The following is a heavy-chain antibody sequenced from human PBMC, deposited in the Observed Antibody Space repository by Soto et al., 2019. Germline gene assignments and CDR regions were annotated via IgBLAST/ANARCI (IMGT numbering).Heavy chain of an antibody. J-gene: IGHJ6*02. V-gene: IGHV5-10-1*01. CDR2: IDPSDSYT. Sequence: PGESLKISCKGSGYSFTSYWISWVRQMPGKGLEWMGRIDPSDSYTNYSPSFQGHVTISADKSISTAYLQWSSLKASDTAMYYCARGATTVTTHYYYYYGMDVWGQGTTVTVSS. CDR1: GYSFTSYW. D-gene: IGHD4-4*01. CDR3: ARGATTVTTHYYYYYGMDV.